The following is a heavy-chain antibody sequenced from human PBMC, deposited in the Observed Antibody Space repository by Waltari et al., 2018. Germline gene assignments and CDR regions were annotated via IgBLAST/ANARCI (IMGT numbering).Heavy chain of an antibody. V-gene: IGHV1-69*05. D-gene: IGHD6-6*01. J-gene: IGHJ5*01. CDR2: IIPIFSTA. CDR1: GGTFSSYA. CDR3: ARLKIRGSSSSWPFDS. Sequence: QVQLVQSGAEVKKPGSSVKVSCKASGGTFSSYAISWVRQAPGQGLGWMGGIIPIFSTANHAQKFQGRVTINTDETTSTAYMDLSSLRSEDTDVYYCARLKIRGSSSSWPFDSWGQGTLVTVSS.